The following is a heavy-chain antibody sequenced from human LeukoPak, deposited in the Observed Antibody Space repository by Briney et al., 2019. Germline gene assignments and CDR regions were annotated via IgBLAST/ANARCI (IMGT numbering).Heavy chain of an antibody. CDR1: GFTFGDYA. V-gene: IGHV3-49*03. J-gene: IGHJ4*02. D-gene: IGHD6-19*01. Sequence: GGSLRLSCTASGFTFGDYAMSWFRQAPGKGLEWVGFTRSKAYGGTTEYAASVKGRFTISRDDSKSIAYLQMNSLETEDTAVYYCTRDHSSGCPGGYWGQGTLVTVSS. CDR2: TRSKAYGGTT. CDR3: TRDHSSGCPGGY.